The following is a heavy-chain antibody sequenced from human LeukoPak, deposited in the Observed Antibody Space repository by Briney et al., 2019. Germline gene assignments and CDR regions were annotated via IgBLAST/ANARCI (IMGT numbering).Heavy chain of an antibody. CDR2: ISSNGGST. D-gene: IGHD4-17*01. CDR3: ARAPTVTIYYYYYMDV. CDR1: GFTFNSYA. V-gene: IGHV3-64*02. Sequence: GGSLRLSCAASGFTFNSYAMHWVRQAPGKGLEYVSAISSNGGSTYYADSVKGRFTISRDNSKNTLYLQMGSLRVEDMAVYYCARAPTVTIYYYYYMDVWGEGTTVTVSS. J-gene: IGHJ6*03.